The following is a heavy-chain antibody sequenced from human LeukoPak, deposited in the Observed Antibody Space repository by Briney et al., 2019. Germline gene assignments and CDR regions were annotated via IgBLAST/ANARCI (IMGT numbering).Heavy chain of an antibody. CDR2: IYYSGST. D-gene: IGHD6-19*01. CDR3: ARVPNRWLVRFFDY. J-gene: IGHJ4*02. CDR1: GSSISSSDYS. V-gene: IGHV4-39*07. Sequence: SETLSLTCIVSGSSISSSDYSWGWIRQPPGKGLEWIGSIYYSGSTYYNPSLKSRVTISVDMSKNQFSLKLSSVTAADTAVYYCARVPNRWLVRFFDYWGQGTLVTVSS.